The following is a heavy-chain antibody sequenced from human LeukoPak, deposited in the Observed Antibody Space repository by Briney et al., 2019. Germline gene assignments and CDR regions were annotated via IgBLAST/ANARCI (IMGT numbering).Heavy chain of an antibody. Sequence: SETLSLTCTVSGGSISSSSYYWGWIRQPPGKGLEWIGSIYYSGSTYYNPSLKSRVTISVDTSKNQFSLKLSSVTAADTAAYYCASPYYYDSSGYYYFDYWGQGTLVTVSS. CDR1: GGSISSSSYY. D-gene: IGHD3-22*01. CDR3: ASPYYYDSSGYYYFDY. J-gene: IGHJ4*02. CDR2: IYYSGST. V-gene: IGHV4-39*01.